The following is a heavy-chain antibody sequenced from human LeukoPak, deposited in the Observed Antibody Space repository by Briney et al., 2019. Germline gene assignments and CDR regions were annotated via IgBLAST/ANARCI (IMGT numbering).Heavy chain of an antibody. CDR3: ARDVGATPY. V-gene: IGHV4-4*07. J-gene: IGHJ4*02. CDR2: IYTGGST. D-gene: IGHD1-26*01. Sequence: SQTLSLTCTVSGVSISGYYWSWLRQHAGNGLEWIGRIYTGGSTNYNPSLKSRVTMSVDTSKNQFSLKLSSVTAADTAVYYCARDVGATPYWGQGTLVTVSS. CDR1: GVSISGYY.